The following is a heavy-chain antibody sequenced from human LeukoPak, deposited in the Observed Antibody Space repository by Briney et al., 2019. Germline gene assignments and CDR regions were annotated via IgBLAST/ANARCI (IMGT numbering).Heavy chain of an antibody. D-gene: IGHD5/OR15-5a*01. Sequence: GGSLTLSCAASGFTFSSYGMHWVRQAPGNGLEWVAMIWYDGSNTYYADSEKGRFTISRDNSKNTLFLQMDSLRAEDTAVYYCARDRSTTHFDYWGQGTLVTVSS. V-gene: IGHV3-33*01. CDR2: IWYDGSNT. CDR1: GFTFSSYG. J-gene: IGHJ4*02. CDR3: ARDRSTTHFDY.